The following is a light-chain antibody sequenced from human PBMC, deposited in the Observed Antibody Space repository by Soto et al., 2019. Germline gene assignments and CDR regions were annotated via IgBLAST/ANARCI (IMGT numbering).Light chain of an antibody. CDR3: QQSYNSLMYS. J-gene: IGKJ2*03. V-gene: IGKV1-39*01. CDR2: AAS. CDR1: QSISNY. Sequence: DIQMTQSPSSLSASVGDRVTITCRASQSISNYLNWYQQKPGKSPKLLIYAASSLQSGVPSRFSGSGSGTDFTLTISRLQPEDFGTYSCQQSYNSLMYSFGQGTRLEIK.